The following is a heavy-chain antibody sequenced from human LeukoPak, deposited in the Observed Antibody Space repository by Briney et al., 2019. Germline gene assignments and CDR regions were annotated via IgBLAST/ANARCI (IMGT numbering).Heavy chain of an antibody. CDR2: IYYSGST. CDR1: GGSISSYY. CDR3: AREVGLGNYYGSGSYHKYNWFDP. J-gene: IGHJ5*02. V-gene: IGHV4-59*01. Sequence: SETLSLTCTVSGGSISSYYWSWVRQPPGKGREGVGYIYYSGSTNYNPSLKRGVTISVETSKKKFCLKLRLMCGADAAVYYCAREVGLGNYYGSGSYHKYNWFDPWGQGTLVTVSS. D-gene: IGHD3-10*01.